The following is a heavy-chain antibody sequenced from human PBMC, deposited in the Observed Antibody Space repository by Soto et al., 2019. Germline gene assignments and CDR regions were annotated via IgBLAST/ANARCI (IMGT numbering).Heavy chain of an antibody. D-gene: IGHD3-3*01. CDR3: GKGRHVSYDFWSGYYYYFDY. CDR2: IYDSGSS. J-gene: IGHJ4*02. V-gene: IGHV4-59*01. Sequence: SETLSLTCTVSGGSFSSYYWSWLRQPPGKGLEWIGCIYDSGSSSYNTSLASGVTIPVNTSKNQFLLKLSSVTAAAKAVFYCGKGRHVSYDFWSGYYYYFDYWGQGTLVTVSS. CDR1: GGSFSSYY.